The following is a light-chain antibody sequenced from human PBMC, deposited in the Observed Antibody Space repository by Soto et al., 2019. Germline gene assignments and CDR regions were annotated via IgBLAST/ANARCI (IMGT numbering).Light chain of an antibody. CDR1: QSISTSY. CDR3: QQYGSSPQGT. Sequence: EIVLTQSPGTLSFSPGERATLSCRASQSISTSYLAWYQQKPGQAPRLLIYGSSSRATGIPDRFSGSGSGTDFTLTISSLEPEDFAVYVCQQYGSSPQGTFGQGTKVDIK. CDR2: GSS. V-gene: IGKV3-20*01. J-gene: IGKJ1*01.